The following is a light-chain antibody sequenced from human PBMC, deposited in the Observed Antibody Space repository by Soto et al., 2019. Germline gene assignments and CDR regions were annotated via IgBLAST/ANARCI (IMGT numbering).Light chain of an antibody. J-gene: IGLJ2*01. Sequence: QSALTQPASVSGSPGQSITISCTGTSSDVGGYDYVSWYQHHPGKAPELIIYGVSNRPSGVSIRFSGSKSGNTASLTISGLQPEDEADYYCTSHTSSSTPVVFGGGTKVTVL. CDR3: TSHTSSSTPVV. CDR2: GVS. CDR1: SSDVGGYDY. V-gene: IGLV2-14*03.